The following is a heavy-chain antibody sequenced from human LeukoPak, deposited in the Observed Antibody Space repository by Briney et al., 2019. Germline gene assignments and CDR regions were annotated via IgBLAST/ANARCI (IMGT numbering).Heavy chain of an antibody. CDR2: IHYSGTI. CDR3: ARGERMGLDY. CDR1: GGSISIYY. J-gene: IGHJ4*02. D-gene: IGHD1-26*01. V-gene: IGHV4-59*01. Sequence: SQTLSLTCIVSGGSISIYYWSWIRQSPGEGLEWIGYIHYSGTINYNPSLNSRVTISLDTSRDQFSLNVSSVTAADTAVYYCARGERMGLDYWGQGALVTVSS.